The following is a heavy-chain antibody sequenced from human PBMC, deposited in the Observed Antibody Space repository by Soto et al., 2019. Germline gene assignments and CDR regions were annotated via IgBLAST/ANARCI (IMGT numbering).Heavy chain of an antibody. CDR1: GFTFSNAW. J-gene: IGHJ4*02. CDR3: TTDVVGAAAGSGGY. CDR2: IKSKTDGGTT. Sequence: EVQLVESGGGLVKPGGSLRLSCAASGFTFSNAWMNWVRQAPGKGLEWVGRIKSKTDGGTTDYAAPVKGRFTISRDDSKNTLYLQMNNLKTEDTAVYYCTTDVVGAAAGSGGYWGQGTLVTVSS. V-gene: IGHV3-15*07. D-gene: IGHD6-13*01.